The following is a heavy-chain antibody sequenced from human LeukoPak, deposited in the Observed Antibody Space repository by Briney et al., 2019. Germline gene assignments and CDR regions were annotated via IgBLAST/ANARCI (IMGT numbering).Heavy chain of an antibody. D-gene: IGHD3-22*01. Sequence: GESLKISCKGSGYKFTNYWIAWVRQMPGKGLEWMGIIYPGDSDTRYSPSFQSQVTISADKSINTAYLQWSSLKASDSAIYYCARPGTDYDSSGYYKDWGQGTLVTVSS. J-gene: IGHJ4*02. CDR2: IYPGDSDT. CDR3: ARPGTDYDSSGYYKD. V-gene: IGHV5-51*01. CDR1: GYKFTNYW.